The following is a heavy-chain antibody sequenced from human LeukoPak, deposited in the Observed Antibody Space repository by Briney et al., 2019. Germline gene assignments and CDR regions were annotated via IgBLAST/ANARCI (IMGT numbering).Heavy chain of an antibody. CDR2: ISSSSSTI. CDR3: ARERSSGSLNY. Sequence: GGSLRLSCAASGFTFSSYSMNRVRQAPGKGLEWVSYISSSSSTIYYADSVKGRFTISRDNAKNSLYLQMNSLRAEDTAVYYCARERSSGSLNYWGQGTLVTVSS. CDR1: GFTFSSYS. D-gene: IGHD3-22*01. J-gene: IGHJ4*02. V-gene: IGHV3-48*04.